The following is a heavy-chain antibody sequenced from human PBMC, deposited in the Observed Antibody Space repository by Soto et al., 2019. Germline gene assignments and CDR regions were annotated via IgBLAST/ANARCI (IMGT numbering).Heavy chain of an antibody. D-gene: IGHD2-2*01. J-gene: IGHJ6*02. CDR1: GGSISSNKW. CDR3: ARDDHIVVVPTSLGAMDV. Sequence: SETLSLTCAVYGGSISSNKWLSWVRQPPGKGLEWIGEIYHSGSTNYNPSLKSRVTISLDKSKDQFSLKLTSVTAADSAVYYCARDDHIVVVPTSLGAMDVWGQGTTVTVSS. V-gene: IGHV4-4*02. CDR2: IYHSGST.